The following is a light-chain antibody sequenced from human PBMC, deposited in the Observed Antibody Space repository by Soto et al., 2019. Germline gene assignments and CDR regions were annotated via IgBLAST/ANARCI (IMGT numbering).Light chain of an antibody. J-gene: IGKJ1*01. CDR3: QQSYSTPKT. CDR1: QSISTS. Sequence: DIQMTQSPSSLSASVGDRVTITCRASQSISTSLNWYQQKPGKAPKLLIYAASSLQSGVPSRFSGSGSGTDFTLTISSLQPEDFAIYYCQQSYSTPKTFGQGTKVDIK. CDR2: AAS. V-gene: IGKV1-39*01.